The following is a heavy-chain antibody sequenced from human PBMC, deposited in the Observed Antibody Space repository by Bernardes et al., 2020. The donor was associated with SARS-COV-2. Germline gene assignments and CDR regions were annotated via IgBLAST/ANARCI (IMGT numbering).Heavy chain of an antibody. CDR1: GYSFTAYW. Sequence: GESLNLSCKGSGYSFTAYWIGWVRQMPGTGLEWMGIIYAGDSDTRYSPSLQGHVTISADTSINTAYLQWSSLKASDTATYYCARMWRYGAGYGMDFWGQGTTVSVS. CDR2: IYAGDSDT. D-gene: IGHD4-17*01. CDR3: ARMWRYGAGYGMDF. V-gene: IGHV5-51*01. J-gene: IGHJ6*02.